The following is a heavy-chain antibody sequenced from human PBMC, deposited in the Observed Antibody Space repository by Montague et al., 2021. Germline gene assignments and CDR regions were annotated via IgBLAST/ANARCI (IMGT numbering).Heavy chain of an antibody. CDR3: ARRSRLKSPVDY. CDR1: GGSISSSSYY. CDR2: IHHSGIT. Sequence: SETLSLTCTVSGGSISSSSYYWGWIRQPPGKGLEWIGEIHHSGITYYNPSLNSRLTISLDTSKNQFSLKLNSVTAADTAVSFCARRSRLKSPVDYWGQGTLVTVSS. J-gene: IGHJ4*02. V-gene: IGHV4-39*07.